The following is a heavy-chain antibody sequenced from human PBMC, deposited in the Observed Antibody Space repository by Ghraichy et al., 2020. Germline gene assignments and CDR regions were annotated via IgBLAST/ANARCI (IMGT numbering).Heavy chain of an antibody. D-gene: IGHD6-13*01. CDR1: GFTFSSYA. V-gene: IGHV3-23*01. CDR2: ISGSGGST. Sequence: GGSLRLSCAASGFTFSSYAMSWVRQAPGKGLEWVSAISGSGGSTYYADSVKGRFTISRDNSKNTLYLQMNSLRAEDTAVYYCAKLGGHSSSYLHFDYWGQGTLVTVSS. J-gene: IGHJ4*02. CDR3: AKLGGHSSSYLHFDY.